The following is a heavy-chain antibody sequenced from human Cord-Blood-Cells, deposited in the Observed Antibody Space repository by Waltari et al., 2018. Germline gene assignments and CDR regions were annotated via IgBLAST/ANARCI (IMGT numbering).Heavy chain of an antibody. CDR2: ISYDGSNK. CDR3: AKVPYYDSSGDAFDI. D-gene: IGHD3-22*01. CDR1: GFPFSSYG. J-gene: IGHJ3*02. Sequence: QVQLVESGGGVVQPGRSLRLSCAASGFPFSSYGMPWVRPAPGKGLEWVAVISYDGSNKYYADSVKGRFTISRDNSKNTLYLQMNSLRAEDTAVYYCAKVPYYDSSGDAFDIWGQGTMVTVSS. V-gene: IGHV3-30*18.